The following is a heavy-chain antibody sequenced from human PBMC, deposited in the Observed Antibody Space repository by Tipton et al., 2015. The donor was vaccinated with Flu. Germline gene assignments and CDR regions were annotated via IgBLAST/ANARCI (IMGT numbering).Heavy chain of an antibody. CDR2: IYYSGST. Sequence: TLSLTCTVSGGSISSGGAYWSWIRQHPGEGLEWIASIYYSGSTYYNPSLERRVSISVDTSKSQFSLTLNSVTAADTAVYYCARDQGGNFGSANYLTLDYWGQGILVTVSS. CDR3: ARDQGGNFGSANYLTLDY. V-gene: IGHV4-31*03. CDR1: GGSISSGGAY. D-gene: IGHD3-10*01. J-gene: IGHJ4*02.